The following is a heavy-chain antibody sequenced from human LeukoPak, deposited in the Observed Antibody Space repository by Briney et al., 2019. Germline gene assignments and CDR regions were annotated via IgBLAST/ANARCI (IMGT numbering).Heavy chain of an antibody. CDR2: INHSGST. V-gene: IGHV4-34*01. J-gene: IGHJ4*02. Sequence: PSETRSLTCAVYGGSFSGYYWSWIRQPPGKGLEWIGEINHSGSTNYNPSLKSRVTISVDTSKNQFSLKLSSVTAADTAVYYCARRRGFGELLSYYFDYWGQGTLVTVSS. CDR1: GGSFSGYY. D-gene: IGHD3-10*01. CDR3: ARRRGFGELLSYYFDY.